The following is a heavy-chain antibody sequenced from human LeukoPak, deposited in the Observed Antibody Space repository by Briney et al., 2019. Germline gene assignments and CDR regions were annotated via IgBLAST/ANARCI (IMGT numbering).Heavy chain of an antibody. V-gene: IGHV4-4*07. J-gene: IGHJ4*02. CDR1: GDSISSYY. Sequence: SETLSLTCTVSGDSISSYYWSWIRQPAGKGLEWIGSIYHSGSTYYNPSLKSRVTISVDTSKNQFSLKLSSVTAADTAVYYCARGSSSWYFDYWGQGTLVTVSS. CDR2: IYHSGST. D-gene: IGHD6-13*01. CDR3: ARGSSSWYFDY.